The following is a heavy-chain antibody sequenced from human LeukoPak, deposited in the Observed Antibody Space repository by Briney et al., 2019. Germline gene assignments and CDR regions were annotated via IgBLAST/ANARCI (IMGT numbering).Heavy chain of an antibody. CDR3: AKDIGDNSMVRGVIGVDY. CDR1: GFTFSSYA. Sequence: GGSLRLSCAASGFTFSSYAMSWVRQAPGKGLEWVSAISGSGGSTYYADSVKGRFTISRDNSKNTLYLQMNSPRAEDTAVYYCAKDIGDNSMVRGVIGVDYWGQGTLVTVSS. CDR2: ISGSGGST. J-gene: IGHJ4*02. V-gene: IGHV3-23*01. D-gene: IGHD3-10*01.